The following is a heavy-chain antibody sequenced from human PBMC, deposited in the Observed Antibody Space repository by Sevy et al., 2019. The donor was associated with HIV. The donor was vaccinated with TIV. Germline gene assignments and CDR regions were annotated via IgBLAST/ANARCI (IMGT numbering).Heavy chain of an antibody. CDR1: GYTFTSYG. CDR3: ARREGDYGDYDDAFDI. CDR2: ISAYNGNT. V-gene: IGHV1-18*01. D-gene: IGHD4-17*01. J-gene: IGHJ3*02. Sequence: ASVKVSCKASGYTFTSYGISWVRQAPGQGLEWMGWISAYNGNTNYAQKLQGTVTMTTDTSTSTAYMELRSLRSDDTAVYYCARREGDYGDYDDAFDIWGQGTMVTVSS.